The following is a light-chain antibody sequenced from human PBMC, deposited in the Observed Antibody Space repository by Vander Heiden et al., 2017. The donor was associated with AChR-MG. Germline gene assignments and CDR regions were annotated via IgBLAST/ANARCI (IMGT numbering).Light chain of an antibody. Sequence: QSALTQPASVSGSPGQSITISCTGTSSDIGGYNYVSWYQRHPGKAPKLVIYGVTKRPAGVSLRFSGSKSGNTASLTISGRQAEDEADYYCSSFTTISTRVFGGGTRLTVL. J-gene: IGLJ3*02. CDR2: GVT. V-gene: IGLV2-14*03. CDR3: SSFTTISTRV. CDR1: SSDIGGYNY.